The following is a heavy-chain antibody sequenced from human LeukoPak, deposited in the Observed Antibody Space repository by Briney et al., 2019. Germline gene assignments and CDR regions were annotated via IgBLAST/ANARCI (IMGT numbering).Heavy chain of an antibody. CDR3: GRDMQEMTVYYSYNWFDP. J-gene: IGHJ5*02. CDR2: IYHSGST. V-gene: IGHV4-38-2*02. Sequence: SETLSLTCTVSGYSISSGYYWGWIRQPPGKGLEWIGSIYHSGSTYYNPSLKSRVSISVDTSKNQFSLKLSSVTAADTAGYYCGRDMQEMTVYYSYNWFDPWGQGTLVTVSS. D-gene: IGHD3-9*01. CDR1: GYSISSGYY.